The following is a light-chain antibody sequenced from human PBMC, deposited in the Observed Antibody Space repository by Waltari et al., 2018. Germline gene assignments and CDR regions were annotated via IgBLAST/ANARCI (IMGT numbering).Light chain of an antibody. V-gene: IGKV1-8*01. J-gene: IGKJ1*01. CDR3: HQYYSYPWT. CDR1: QSISSY. CDR2: AAY. Sequence: AIRVTQSPSSLSASTGDTVTITRRATQSISSYLAWYQQKPGKAPKLLIYAAYTLQSGVPSRYSGSGSGTDFTLTISCLQSEDFATYYCHQYYSYPWTFGQGNKVEIK.